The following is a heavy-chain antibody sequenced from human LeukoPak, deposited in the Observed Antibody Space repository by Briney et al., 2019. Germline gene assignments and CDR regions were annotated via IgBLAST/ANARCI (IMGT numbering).Heavy chain of an antibody. D-gene: IGHD2-21*02. V-gene: IGHV3-23*01. CDR1: GFTFSSSW. CDR2: ISGSGGST. Sequence: PGGSLRLSCATSGFTFSSSWMSWVRQAPGKGLEWVSAISGSGGSTYYADSVRGRFTISRDNSKNTLYLQMNSLRAEDTAVYYCRVEVTTFDYWGQGTLVTVSS. J-gene: IGHJ4*02. CDR3: RVEVTTFDY.